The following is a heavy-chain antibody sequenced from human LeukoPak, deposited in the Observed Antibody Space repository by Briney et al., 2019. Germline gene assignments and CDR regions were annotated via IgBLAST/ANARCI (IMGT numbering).Heavy chain of an antibody. CDR1: GFPFSSYE. CDR3: ARDGKGRNRIGYYFDY. V-gene: IGHV3-48*03. Sequence: QPGGSLRLSCAASGFPFSSYEMNWVRQAPGKGLEWVSYISSSGSTIYYAASVKGRFTISRDNAKNSLYLQMNSLRAEDTAVYYCARDGKGRNRIGYYFDYWGQGTLVTVSS. J-gene: IGHJ4*02. D-gene: IGHD3-10*01. CDR2: ISSSGSTI.